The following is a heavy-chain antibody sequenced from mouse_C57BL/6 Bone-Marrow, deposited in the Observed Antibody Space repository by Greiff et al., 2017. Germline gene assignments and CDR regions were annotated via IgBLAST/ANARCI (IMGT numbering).Heavy chain of an antibody. V-gene: IGHV5-12*01. J-gene: IGHJ2*01. CDR3: ARHAYYYGSSFDD. CDR2: ISNGGGST. CDR1: GFTFSDYY. Sequence: EVKVEESGGGLVQPGGSLKLSCAASGFTFSDYYMYWVRQTPEKRLEWVAYISNGGGSTYYPDTVKGRFTISRDNAKNTLYLQMSRLKSEDTAMYYCARHAYYYGSSFDDWGQGTTLTVSS. D-gene: IGHD1-1*01.